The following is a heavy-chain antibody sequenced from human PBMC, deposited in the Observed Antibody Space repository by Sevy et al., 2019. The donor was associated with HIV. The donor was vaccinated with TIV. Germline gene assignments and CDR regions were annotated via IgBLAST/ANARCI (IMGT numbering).Heavy chain of an antibody. CDR1: GFTFSDYY. V-gene: IGHV3-11*01. CDR3: AREYLDSSSWYLEFYGMDV. D-gene: IGHD6-13*01. Sequence: GGSLRLSCTASGFTFSDYYMSWIRQAPGKGLEWVSYISSSGSTIYYADSVKGRFTISRDNAKNSLYLQMNSLGAEDTAVYYCAREYLDSSSWYLEFYGMDVWGQGTTVTVSS. J-gene: IGHJ6*02. CDR2: ISSSGSTI.